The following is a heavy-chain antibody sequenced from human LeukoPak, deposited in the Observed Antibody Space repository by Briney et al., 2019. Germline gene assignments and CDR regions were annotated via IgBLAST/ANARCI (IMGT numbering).Heavy chain of an antibody. CDR1: GYRFTSYW. CDR2: IYPGDSDT. D-gene: IGHD6-19*01. V-gene: IGHV5-51*01. CDR3: ARRIAVAGYYFDY. Sequence: GESLKISCKGSGYRFTSYWIGWVRQMPGKGLEWMGIIYPGDSDTRYSPSFQGQVTISADKSISTAYLQWSSLRASDTAMYYCARRIAVAGYYFDYWGQGTLVTVSS. J-gene: IGHJ4*02.